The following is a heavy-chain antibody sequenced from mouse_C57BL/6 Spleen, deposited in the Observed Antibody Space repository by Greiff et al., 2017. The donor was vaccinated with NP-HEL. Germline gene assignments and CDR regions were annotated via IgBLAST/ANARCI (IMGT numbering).Heavy chain of an antibody. Sequence: EVQLVESGGGLVKPGGSLKLSCAASGFTFSDYGMHWVRQAPEKGLEWVAYISSGSSTIYYADTVKGRFTISRDNAKNTLFLQMTSLRSEDTAMYYCARNSNYFLYYYAMDYWGQGTSVTVSS. CDR2: ISSGSSTI. V-gene: IGHV5-17*01. CDR1: GFTFSDYG. J-gene: IGHJ4*01. CDR3: ARNSNYFLYYYAMDY. D-gene: IGHD2-5*01.